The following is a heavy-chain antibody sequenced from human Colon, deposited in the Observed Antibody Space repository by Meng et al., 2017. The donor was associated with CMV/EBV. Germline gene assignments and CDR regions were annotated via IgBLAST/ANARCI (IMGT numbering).Heavy chain of an antibody. CDR1: GATSSTYG. J-gene: IGHJ5*02. D-gene: IGHD6-13*01. V-gene: IGHV1-69*10. CDR3: ASAPGIAAAGTRLDT. CDR2: IIPSLGIP. Sequence: SVKVSCKASGATSSTYGISWVRQAPGQGLEWMGGIIPSLGIPRYAQNFQGRVTITADTSTSTAYMELSSLRSEDTAVYFCASAPGIAAAGTRLDTWGQGTLVTVSS.